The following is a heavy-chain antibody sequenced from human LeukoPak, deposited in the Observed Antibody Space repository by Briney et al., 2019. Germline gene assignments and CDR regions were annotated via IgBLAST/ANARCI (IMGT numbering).Heavy chain of an antibody. CDR3: ARDSGYDFWSGYGWFDP. CDR2: INPNSGGT. D-gene: IGHD3-3*01. Sequence: GASVKVSCKASGYTFTGYYMHWVRQAPGQGLEWMGWINPNSGGTNYAQKFQGRVTMTRDTSISTAYMELSRLRSDDTAVYYCARDSGYDFWSGYGWFDPWGQGTLVTVSS. CDR1: GYTFTGYY. V-gene: IGHV1-2*02. J-gene: IGHJ5*02.